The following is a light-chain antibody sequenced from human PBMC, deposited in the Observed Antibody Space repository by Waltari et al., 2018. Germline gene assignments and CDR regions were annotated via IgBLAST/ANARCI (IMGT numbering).Light chain of an antibody. CDR1: GSNLGAGYD. CDR3: QSYDDSLSGGV. J-gene: IGLJ3*02. V-gene: IGLV1-40*01. Sequence: QSVLTQPPSVSGAPGQTVTISCAGSGSNLGAGYDVHWYQQVPGTAPKLLINHNTNRPSGVPERVSGSKSGTSASLAITGLQAEDEADYYCQSYDDSLSGGVFGGGTKLTVL. CDR2: HNT.